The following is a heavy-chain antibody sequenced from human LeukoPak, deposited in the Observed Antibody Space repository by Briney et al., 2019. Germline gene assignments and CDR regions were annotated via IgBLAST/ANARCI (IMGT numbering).Heavy chain of an antibody. CDR2: ISYDGSNK. CDR1: GFTFSSYA. V-gene: IGHV3-30-3*01. Sequence: GGSLRLSCAASGFTFSSYAMHWVRQAPGKGLEWVAVISYDGSNKYYADSVKGRFTISRDNSKNTLYLQMNSLRAEDTAVYYCASSLYYYDSSGYYYGDAFDIWGQGTMVTVSS. D-gene: IGHD3-22*01. J-gene: IGHJ3*02. CDR3: ASSLYYYDSSGYYYGDAFDI.